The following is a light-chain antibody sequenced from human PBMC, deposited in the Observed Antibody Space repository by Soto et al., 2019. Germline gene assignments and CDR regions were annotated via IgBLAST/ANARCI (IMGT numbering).Light chain of an antibody. CDR2: DAS. Sequence: EIVLTQSPGTLSLSPGERATLSCRASQSVRNVYLAWYQQKPGQAPRLLIYDASNRATGIPDRFSGSGSGTDFTLTINRLETEDVAVYYCQQSGSSPRTFGQGTKLEIK. J-gene: IGKJ2*01. CDR3: QQSGSSPRT. CDR1: QSVRNVY. V-gene: IGKV3-20*01.